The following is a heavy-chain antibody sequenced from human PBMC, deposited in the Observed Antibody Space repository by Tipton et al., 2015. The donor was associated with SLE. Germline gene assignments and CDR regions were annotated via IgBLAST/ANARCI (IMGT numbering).Heavy chain of an antibody. CDR2: IIPIFGTV. J-gene: IGHJ6*02. D-gene: IGHD1-26*01. CDR1: GGTFSSHA. Sequence: QSGAELKKPGSSVKVSCKASGGTFSSHAISWVRQAPGQGLEWMGGIIPIFGTVNYAQKFQGRVTITTDESTSTAYMELSRLRSDDTAVYYCARLYSGSYYYYYYGMDVWGQGTTVTVSS. V-gene: IGHV1-69*05. CDR3: ARLYSGSYYYYYYGMDV.